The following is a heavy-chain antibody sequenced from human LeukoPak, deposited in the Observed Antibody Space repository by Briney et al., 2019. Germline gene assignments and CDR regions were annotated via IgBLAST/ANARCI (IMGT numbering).Heavy chain of an antibody. CDR3: ARGPGRIAAAGRQYYYYYYMDV. J-gene: IGHJ6*03. V-gene: IGHV1-69*06. CDR1: GGTFSSYA. Sequence: ASVKVSCKASGGTFSSYAISWVRQAPGQGLEWMGGIIPIFGTANYAQKFQGRVTITADKSTSTAYMELSSLRSEDTAVYYCARGPGRIAAAGRQYYYYYYMDVWGKGTTVTVSS. CDR2: IIPIFGTA. D-gene: IGHD6-13*01.